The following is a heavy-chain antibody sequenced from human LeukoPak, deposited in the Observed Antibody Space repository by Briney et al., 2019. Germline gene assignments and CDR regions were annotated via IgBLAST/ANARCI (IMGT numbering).Heavy chain of an antibody. J-gene: IGHJ2*01. Sequence: PGGSLRLSCAASGFTFTSYAMSWIRQAPGKGLEWVSAISGGGEDTYYPDSVKGRFTISRDNSKNTLYLQMNSLRAEDTAIYYCAKPRAMTTGVGRHFDLWDRGTLVTVSS. CDR2: ISGGGEDT. V-gene: IGHV3-23*01. CDR3: AKPRAMTTGVGRHFDL. D-gene: IGHD1-1*01. CDR1: GFTFTSYA.